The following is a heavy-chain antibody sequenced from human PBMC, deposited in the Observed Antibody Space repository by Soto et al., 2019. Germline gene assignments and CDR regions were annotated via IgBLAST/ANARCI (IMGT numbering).Heavy chain of an antibody. J-gene: IGHJ4*02. CDR3: ARDYCYGSWSRPFDY. CDR1: GYAFSSYG. D-gene: IGHD3-10*01. CDR2: ISGYNGNT. Sequence: QVQLVQSGAEVKKPGASVKVSCKASGYAFSSYGISWVRQAPGQGLEWMGWISGYNGNTNFAQNLQGRVTLTTDTSTSTAYMNLRGLRADETAMYYCARDYCYGSWSRPFDYWGQGTLVTVSS. V-gene: IGHV1-18*01.